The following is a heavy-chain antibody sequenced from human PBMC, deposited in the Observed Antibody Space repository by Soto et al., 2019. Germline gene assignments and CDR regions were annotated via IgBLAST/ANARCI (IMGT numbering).Heavy chain of an antibody. D-gene: IGHD5-12*01. Sequence: GSLRLSCAASGFTFSSYAMSCFRQAPGKGLEWVSAISGSGGSTYHADSVKSRFTISRDNSKNTLYLQMNSLRAEDTAVYYCAKDRTHSGYELGGAFDIWGQGTMVTVSS. CDR3: AKDRTHSGYELGGAFDI. CDR1: GFTFSSYA. J-gene: IGHJ3*02. CDR2: ISGSGGST. V-gene: IGHV3-23*01.